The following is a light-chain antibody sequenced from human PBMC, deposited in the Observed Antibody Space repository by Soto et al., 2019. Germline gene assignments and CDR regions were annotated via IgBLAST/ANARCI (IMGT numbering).Light chain of an antibody. V-gene: IGKV3-20*01. J-gene: IGKJ1*01. Sequence: EIVLPQSPGTLSLSPGEIATLSCRASQSVSSSSLAWYQQNPGQAPRLLIYEASSRATGIPDRFSGSGSGTDFTLTISRLEPEDFAVYYCQQYRTFGQGTKVDIK. CDR1: QSVSSSS. CDR2: EAS. CDR3: QQYRT.